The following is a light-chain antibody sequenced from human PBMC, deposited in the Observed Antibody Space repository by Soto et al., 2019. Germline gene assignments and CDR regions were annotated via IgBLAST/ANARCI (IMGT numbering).Light chain of an antibody. CDR2: GAT. J-gene: IGKJ1*01. Sequence: EIELTQSPGTLSLSPGESATLSCRASQSVNSAYLAWYQVRLGQAPRLLVFGATTRASGIPDRFSGSGSGTDFTLSINRLESEDFAVYYCQQYDTSPWTFGQGTKVEI. CDR3: QQYDTSPWT. CDR1: QSVNSAY. V-gene: IGKV3-20*01.